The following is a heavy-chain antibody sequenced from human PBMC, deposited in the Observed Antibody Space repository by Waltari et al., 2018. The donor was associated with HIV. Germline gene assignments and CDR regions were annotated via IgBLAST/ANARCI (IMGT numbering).Heavy chain of an antibody. CDR3: ARDRGPKDYYDSSGYNYWYFDL. CDR1: GGSIRSYS. J-gene: IGHJ2*01. CDR2: IYYSGST. Sequence: QVQLQESGPGLVKPSETLSLTCTVSGGSIRSYSWSWIRTPPGTGLEWIGYIYYSGSTNYNPSLKSRVTISVDTSKNQFSLKLSSVTAADTAVYYCARDRGPKDYYDSSGYNYWYFDLWGRGTLVTVSS. D-gene: IGHD3-22*01. V-gene: IGHV4-59*01.